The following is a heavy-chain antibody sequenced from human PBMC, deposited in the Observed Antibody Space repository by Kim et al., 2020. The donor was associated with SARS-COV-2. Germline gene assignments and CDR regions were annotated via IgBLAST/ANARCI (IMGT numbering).Heavy chain of an antibody. CDR1: GFTFSSYG. CDR3: ATTSRIFSCSSTSCYTLDY. CDR2: ISYDGSNK. D-gene: IGHD2-2*02. Sequence: GGSLRLSCAASGFTFSSYGMHWVRQAPGKGLEWVAVISYDGSNKYYADSVKGRFTISRDNSKNTLYLQMNSLRAEDTAVYYCATTSRIFSCSSTSCYTLDYWGQGTLVTVSS. V-gene: IGHV3-30*03. J-gene: IGHJ4*02.